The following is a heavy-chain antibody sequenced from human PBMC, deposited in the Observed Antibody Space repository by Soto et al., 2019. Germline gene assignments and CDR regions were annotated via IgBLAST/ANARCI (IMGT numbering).Heavy chain of an antibody. V-gene: IGHV3-33*01. D-gene: IGHD6-19*01. CDR1: GFTFSIYG. Sequence: QVQLVESGGGVVQPGRSLRLSCAASGFTFSIYGMHWVRQAPGKGLEWVAVIWYDGSNKYYADSVKGRITNSRDNSKNALHLQMNSLRAEDTAVYYCARDALGYNSGWYPDYWGQGTLVTVSS. J-gene: IGHJ4*02. CDR3: ARDALGYNSGWYPDY. CDR2: IWYDGSNK.